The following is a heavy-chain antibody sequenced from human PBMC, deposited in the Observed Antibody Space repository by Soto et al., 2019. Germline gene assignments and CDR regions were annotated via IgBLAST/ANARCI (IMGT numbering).Heavy chain of an antibody. Sequence: QVQLQQWGAGLLKPSETLSLTCAVYGGSFSGYYWSWIRQPPGKGLEWIGEIHHSGSTNYNPSLKRPVTKSVDTSKNQFSLKLSSVTAADTAVYYCARLDNLYPGSTDYCGQGTLVTVSS. CDR2: IHHSGST. CDR3: ARLDNLYPGSTDY. V-gene: IGHV4-34*01. CDR1: GGSFSGYY. D-gene: IGHD2-2*02. J-gene: IGHJ4*02.